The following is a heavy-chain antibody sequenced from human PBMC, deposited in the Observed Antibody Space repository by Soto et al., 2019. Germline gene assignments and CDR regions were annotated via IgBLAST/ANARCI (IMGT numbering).Heavy chain of an antibody. V-gene: IGHV4-30-2*01. CDR3: ARDYRTSAGRHFDY. CDR1: GASLSRDTDS. CDR2: IYNSGDT. J-gene: IGHJ4*02. D-gene: IGHD3-16*02. Sequence: SETLSLTCTASGASLSRDTDSWSWIRQAPGKAPEWIGFIYNSGDTYYNPSLKSRLTLSVDRSRNQFSVKLTSVTAADTAVYFCARDYRTSAGRHFDYWGQGILVTVPS.